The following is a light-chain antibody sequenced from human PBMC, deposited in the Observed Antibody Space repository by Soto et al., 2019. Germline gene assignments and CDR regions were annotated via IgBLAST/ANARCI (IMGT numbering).Light chain of an antibody. J-gene: IGKJ1*01. CDR3: QEYGTAPWR. V-gene: IGKV3D-20*01. CDR1: QSVSNNY. Sequence: IVLTQNPDTLSLSPGDRATLSCGASQSVSNNYLAWYQQKPGLAPRLLIYDASYRANGIPDRFSGSGSGTDFTLTISRLEPEDFAVYYCQEYGTAPWRFGHGTKV. CDR2: DAS.